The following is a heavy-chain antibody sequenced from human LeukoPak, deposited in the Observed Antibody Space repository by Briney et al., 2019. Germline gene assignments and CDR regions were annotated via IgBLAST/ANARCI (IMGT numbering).Heavy chain of an antibody. D-gene: IGHD3-10*01. Sequence: PSETLPLTCTVSGGSISSFSWSWIWQPPGKGLEWVGYIHYSGSTNHNPSLKSRVTISVDTSKNQFSLKLNSVTAADTAVYYCARGDYYSTPFDYWGQGTLVTVSS. CDR2: IHYSGST. V-gene: IGHV4-59*01. CDR3: ARGDYYSTPFDY. J-gene: IGHJ4*02. CDR1: GGSISSFS.